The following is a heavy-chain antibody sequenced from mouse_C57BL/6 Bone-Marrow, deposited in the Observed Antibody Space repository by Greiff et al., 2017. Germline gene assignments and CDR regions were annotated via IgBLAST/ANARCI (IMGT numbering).Heavy chain of an antibody. D-gene: IGHD1-1*01. CDR3: ATHYGSSRYYAMDY. Sequence: QVQLKQSGPGLVQPSQSLSITCTVSGFSLTSYGVHWVRQSPGKDLEWLGVIWSGGSTDYNAAFISRLSISKDNSKSQVFFKMNSLQADDTAIYYCATHYGSSRYYAMDYWGQGTSVTVSS. CDR1: GFSLTSYG. J-gene: IGHJ4*01. CDR2: IWSGGST. V-gene: IGHV2-2*01.